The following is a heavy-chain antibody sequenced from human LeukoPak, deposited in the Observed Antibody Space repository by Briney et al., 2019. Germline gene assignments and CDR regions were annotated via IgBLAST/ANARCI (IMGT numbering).Heavy chain of an antibody. CDR2: ISYDGSNK. Sequence: GSLRLSCAASGFTFSSYGMHWVRQAPGKGLEWVAVISYDGSNKYYADSVKGRFTISRDNSKNTLYLQMNSLRAEDTAVYYCAKGPWRGGYSYYFDYWGQGTLVTVSS. V-gene: IGHV3-30*18. J-gene: IGHJ4*02. D-gene: IGHD4-23*01. CDR3: AKGPWRGGYSYYFDY. CDR1: GFTFSSYG.